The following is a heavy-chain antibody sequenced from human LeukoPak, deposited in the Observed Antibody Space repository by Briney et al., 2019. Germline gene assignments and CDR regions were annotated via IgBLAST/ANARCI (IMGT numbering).Heavy chain of an antibody. D-gene: IGHD1-1*01. Sequence: SETLSLTCAVYGGSFSRYYWSWIRQSPGKVLEWIAEINHRGDTNYNPSVKSRVTISVDTSKNQFSLKVTSLTAADTAVYFCARGPTISETGYFDYWGQGTLVTVSS. CDR1: GGSFSRYY. V-gene: IGHV4-34*01. J-gene: IGHJ4*03. CDR3: ARGPTISETGYFDY. CDR2: INHRGDT.